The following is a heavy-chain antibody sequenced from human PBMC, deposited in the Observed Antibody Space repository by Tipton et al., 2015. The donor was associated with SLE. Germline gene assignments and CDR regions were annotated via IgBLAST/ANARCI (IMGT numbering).Heavy chain of an antibody. CDR3: ASRGYCSSTSCLEFDY. V-gene: IGHV3-7*01. CDR2: IKQDGSEK. D-gene: IGHD2-2*03. CDR1: GFTFSSYW. Sequence: SLRLSCAASGFTFSSYWMSWVRQAPGKGLGWVANIKQDGSEKYYVDSVKGRFTISRDNAKNSLYLQMNSLRAEDTAVYYCASRGYCSSTSCLEFDYWGQGTLVTVSS. J-gene: IGHJ4*02.